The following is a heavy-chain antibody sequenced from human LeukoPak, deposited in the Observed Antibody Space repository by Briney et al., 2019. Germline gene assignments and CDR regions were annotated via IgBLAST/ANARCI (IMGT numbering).Heavy chain of an antibody. J-gene: IGHJ3*02. CDR2: TYYRSKWYY. CDR3: AREITDAFDI. CDR1: GDSVSSNSAA. Sequence: SRTLSLTCAISGDSVSSNSAAWNWIRQSPSRGLEWLGRTYYRSKWYYDYVVSLKSRITIIPDTSKNQFSLQLSSVTPEDTAVYYCAREITDAFDIWGQGTMVTVSS. D-gene: IGHD3-16*01. V-gene: IGHV6-1*01.